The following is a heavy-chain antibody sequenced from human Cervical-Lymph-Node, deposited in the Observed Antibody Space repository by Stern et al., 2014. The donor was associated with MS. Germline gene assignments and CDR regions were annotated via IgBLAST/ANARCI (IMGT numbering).Heavy chain of an antibody. CDR3: ARDWSTLQDI. J-gene: IGHJ4*02. D-gene: IGHD5/OR15-5a*01. CDR2: ISTRSNYI. CDR1: GCALSDYG. V-gene: IGHV3-21*01. Sequence: EVQLVESGGGLEKPGCSVRLSCAASGCALSDYGMTWVRQTPGQGLEWVPSISTRSNYIQYADTVRSRFTISRDNAKNLLFLQMNSVSAADTALYFCARDWSTLQDIWGQGVLVTVSS.